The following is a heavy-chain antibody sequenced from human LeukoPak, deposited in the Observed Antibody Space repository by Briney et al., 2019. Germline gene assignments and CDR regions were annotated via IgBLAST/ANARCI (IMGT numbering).Heavy chain of an antibody. Sequence: SETLSLTCTVSGGSISIYYWTWIRQPPGKGLERIGYMYHSGSTKYNPSLKSRVTISVDTSKNQFSLKLSSVTAADTAIYYCARDPGTTFDPWGQGTLVTVSS. J-gene: IGHJ5*02. V-gene: IGHV4-59*01. D-gene: IGHD1-1*01. CDR3: ARDPGTTFDP. CDR2: MYHSGST. CDR1: GGSISIYY.